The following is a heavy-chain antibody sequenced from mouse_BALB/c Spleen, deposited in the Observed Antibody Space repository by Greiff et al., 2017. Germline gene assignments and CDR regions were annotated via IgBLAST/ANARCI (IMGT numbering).Heavy chain of an antibody. V-gene: IGHV2-9*02. CDR3: ARDYYGSSSGFAY. J-gene: IGHJ3*01. CDR2: IWAGGST. Sequence: QVHVKQSGPGLVAPSQSLSITCTVSGFSLTSYGVHWVRQPPGKGLEWLGVIWAGGSTNYNSALMSRLSISKDNSKSQVFLKMNSLQTDDTAMYYCARDYYGSSSGFAYWGQGTLVTVSA. CDR1: GFSLTSYG. D-gene: IGHD1-1*01.